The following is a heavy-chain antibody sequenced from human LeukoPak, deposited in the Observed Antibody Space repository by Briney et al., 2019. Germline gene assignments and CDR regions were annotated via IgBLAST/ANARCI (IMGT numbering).Heavy chain of an antibody. CDR2: FDPEDGET. V-gene: IGHV1-24*01. CDR1: GYTLTELS. Sequence: ASVKVSSKVSGYTLTELSMHCERQAAGKGLEWIGGFDPEDGETIYAQKFKGRFTTTAATSTDTVYMELSSLRSEDTAVYYCAREYDGTHDFDYWGQGTLVTVSS. D-gene: IGHD3-16*01. CDR3: AREYDGTHDFDY. J-gene: IGHJ4*02.